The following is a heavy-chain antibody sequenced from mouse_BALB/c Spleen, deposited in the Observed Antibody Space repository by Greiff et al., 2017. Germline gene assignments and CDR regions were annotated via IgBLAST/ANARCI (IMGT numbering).Heavy chain of an antibody. J-gene: IGHJ1*01. V-gene: IGHV1-7*01. CDR2: INPSTGYT. Sequence: VKLMESGAELAKPGASVKMSCKASGYTFTSYWMHWVKQRPGQGLEWIGYINPSTGYTEYNQKFKDKATLTADKSSSTAYMQLSSLTSEDSAVYYCARERWYFDVWGAGTTVTVSS. CDR1: GYTFTSYW. CDR3: ARERWYFDV.